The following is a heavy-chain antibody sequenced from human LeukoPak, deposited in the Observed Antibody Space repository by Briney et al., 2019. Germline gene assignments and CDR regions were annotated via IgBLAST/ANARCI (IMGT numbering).Heavy chain of an antibody. CDR2: IIPILGIA. CDR1: GGTFSSYT. CDR3: AGGRGSGWHFDY. D-gene: IGHD6-19*01. Sequence: SVKVSCKASGGTFSSYTISWVRQAPGQGLEWMGRIIPILGIANYAQKFQGRVTITADKSTSTAYMELSSLRSDDTAVYYCAGGRGSGWHFDYWGQGTLVTVSS. V-gene: IGHV1-69*02. J-gene: IGHJ4*02.